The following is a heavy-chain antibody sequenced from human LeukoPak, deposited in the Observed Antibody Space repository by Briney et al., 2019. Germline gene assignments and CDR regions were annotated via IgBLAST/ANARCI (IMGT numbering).Heavy chain of an antibody. J-gene: IGHJ4*02. CDR2: ISSSSSYI. V-gene: IGHV3-21*01. Sequence: KAGGSLRLSYAASGFTFSSYSMNWVRQAPGKGLEWVSSISSSSSYIYYADSVKGRLTISRDNAKNSLYLQMNSLRAEDTAVYYCARDGYYYDSSGYLDYWGQGTLVTVSS. CDR3: ARDGYYYDSSGYLDY. CDR1: GFTFSSYS. D-gene: IGHD3-22*01.